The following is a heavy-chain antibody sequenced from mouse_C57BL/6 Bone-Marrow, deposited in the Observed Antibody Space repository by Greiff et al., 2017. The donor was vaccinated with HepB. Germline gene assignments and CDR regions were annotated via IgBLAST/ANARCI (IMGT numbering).Heavy chain of an antibody. CDR1: GYTFTSYW. V-gene: IGHV1-69*01. Sequence: VQLQQPGAELVMPGASVKLSCKASGYTFTSYWMHWVKQRPGQGLEWIGEIDPSDSYTNYNQKFKGKSTLTVDKSSSTAYMQLSSLTSEDSAVYYCAVVITTVVARVYWGQGTTLTVSS. CDR3: AVVITTVVARVY. CDR2: IDPSDSYT. J-gene: IGHJ2*01. D-gene: IGHD1-1*01.